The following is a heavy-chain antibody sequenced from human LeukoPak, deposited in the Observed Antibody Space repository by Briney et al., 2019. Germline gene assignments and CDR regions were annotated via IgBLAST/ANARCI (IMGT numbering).Heavy chain of an antibody. J-gene: IGHJ4*02. CDR1: GFTFSSYA. V-gene: IGHV3-23*01. CDR3: AKDTSIGKYCTNGVCSPFDY. D-gene: IGHD2-8*01. CDR2: ISDSGDYT. Sequence: GGSLRLSCAGSGFTFSSYAMSWVRHAPGRGLEWVSVISDSGDYTSYADSVRGRFTISRDNSRNTLYLQMISLRPEDTAVYYCAKDTSIGKYCTNGVCSPFDYWGQGTLVTVSS.